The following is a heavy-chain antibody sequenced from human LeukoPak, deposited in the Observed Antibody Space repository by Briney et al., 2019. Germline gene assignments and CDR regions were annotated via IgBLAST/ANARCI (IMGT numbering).Heavy chain of an antibody. CDR3: ATGSSIFGVVTPYYYYGMDV. J-gene: IGHJ6*02. Sequence: SETLSLTCAVYGGSFSGYYWSWIRQPPGKGLEWIGEINHSGSTNYNPSLKSRVTISVDTSKNQFSLKLSSVTAADTAVYYCATGSSIFGVVTPYYYYGMDVWGQGTTVTVSS. CDR2: INHSGST. D-gene: IGHD3-3*01. V-gene: IGHV4-34*01. CDR1: GGSFSGYY.